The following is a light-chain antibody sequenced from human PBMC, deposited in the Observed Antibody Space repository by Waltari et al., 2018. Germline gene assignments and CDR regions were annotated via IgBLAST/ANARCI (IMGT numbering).Light chain of an antibody. CDR2: AAS. V-gene: IGKV1-9*01. CDR1: QRISMN. CDR3: QQLNSYPIT. J-gene: IGKJ5*01. Sequence: IQLTLSPSSLSVSVGDRATITCRGSQRISMNLAWYQQKPGKAPKLLISAASTLQSGVPLRFSGSGSGTDFTLTISSLQPEDFATYYCQQLNSYPITFGQGTRLEIK.